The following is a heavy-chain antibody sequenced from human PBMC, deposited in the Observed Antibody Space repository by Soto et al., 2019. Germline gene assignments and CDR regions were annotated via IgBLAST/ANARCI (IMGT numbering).Heavy chain of an antibody. Sequence: QVQLQESGPGLVKPSGTLSLTCAVSGGSISSSNWWSWVRQPPGKGLEWIGEIYHSGSTNYNPSLRSRVTISVDTSKNLFSLKLSSVTAAATAVYYCARVPFRRAYSSSGHNPDYWGQGTLVTVSS. D-gene: IGHD6-13*01. CDR2: IYHSGST. V-gene: IGHV4-4*02. CDR1: GGSISSSNW. CDR3: ARVPFRRAYSSSGHNPDY. J-gene: IGHJ4*02.